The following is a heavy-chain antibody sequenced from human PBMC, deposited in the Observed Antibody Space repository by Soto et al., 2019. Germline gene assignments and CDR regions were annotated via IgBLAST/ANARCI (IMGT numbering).Heavy chain of an antibody. CDR3: AKDALYYVVLPGPNS. J-gene: IGHJ4*02. Sequence: PGGSLRLSCAASGFTFSRYAMTWVRQAPGKGLEWISSISGSGGRAYDTNSVKGRFATSSDKSKNMMYLQINSPRAEDAAIYCCAKDALYYVVLPGPNSWGEGAV. CDR2: ISGSGGRA. D-gene: IGHD3-9*01. V-gene: IGHV3-23*01. CDR1: GFTFSRYA.